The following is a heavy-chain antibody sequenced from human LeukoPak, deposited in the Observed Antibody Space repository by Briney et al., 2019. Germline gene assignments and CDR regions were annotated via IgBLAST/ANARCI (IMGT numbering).Heavy chain of an antibody. CDR1: GFTFSSHA. V-gene: IGHV3-23*01. Sequence: GGSLRLSCAASGFTFSSHAMSWVRQAPGKGLEWVSAISTSGGSTYYADSVKGRFTISRDNSKNTLYLQMNSLRAEDTAVYYCAKEPYSGSQLLDYWGQGTLVTSPQ. CDR2: ISTSGGST. D-gene: IGHD1-26*01. J-gene: IGHJ4*02. CDR3: AKEPYSGSQLLDY.